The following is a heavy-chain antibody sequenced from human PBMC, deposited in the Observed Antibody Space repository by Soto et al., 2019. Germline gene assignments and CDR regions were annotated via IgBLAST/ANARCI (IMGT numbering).Heavy chain of an antibody. D-gene: IGHD6-6*01. CDR3: ARAYSSSSGHAFDI. J-gene: IGHJ3*02. CDR2: IYYSGRT. Sequence: QVQLQESGPGLVKPSQTLSLTCTVSGGSISSGDYYWSWIRQPPGKGLEWIGYIYYSGRTYYNPTLQSRVTRSVDTSKNHCSLKLSSVTAADTAVYYCARAYSSSSGHAFDIWGQGTMVTVSA. CDR1: GGSISSGDYY. V-gene: IGHV4-30-4*01.